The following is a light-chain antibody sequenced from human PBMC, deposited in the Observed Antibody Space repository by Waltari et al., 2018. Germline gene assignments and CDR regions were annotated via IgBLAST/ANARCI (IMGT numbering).Light chain of an antibody. J-gene: IGKJ5*01. CDR1: GDISTW. V-gene: IGKV1-12*01. CDR3: QQAHSFPIT. Sequence: DIQMTQSPSSVSASVGDGVTITCRASGDISTWLAWYQQKPGKTPNLLIYDGYTLQSGVPSRFSGSGSGTVFTLTISSLQPEDFATYYCQQAHSFPITFGQGTRLEIK. CDR2: DGY.